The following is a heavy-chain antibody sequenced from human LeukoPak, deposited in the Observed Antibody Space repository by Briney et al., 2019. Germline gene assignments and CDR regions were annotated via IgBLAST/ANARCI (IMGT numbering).Heavy chain of an antibody. CDR3: ASGYYYRDAFDI. CDR1: GFTFSDYY. Sequence: GGSLRLSRAASGFTFSDYYMSWIRQAPGKGLERVSYISSSGSTIYYADSVKGRFTISRDNAKNSLYLQMNSLRAEDTALYYCASGYYYRDAFDIWGQGTMVTVSS. CDR2: ISSSGSTI. J-gene: IGHJ3*02. V-gene: IGHV3-11*01. D-gene: IGHD3-22*01.